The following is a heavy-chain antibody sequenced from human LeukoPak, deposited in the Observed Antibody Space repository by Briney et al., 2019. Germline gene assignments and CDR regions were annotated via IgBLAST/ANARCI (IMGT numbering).Heavy chain of an antibody. V-gene: IGHV1-8*01. Sequence: GASVKVSCKASGYTFTSYDINWVRQATGQGLEWMGWMNPNSSNTGYAQKFQGRVTMTRNTSISTAYMELSSLRSEDTAVYYCASLAGGSYYYYGMDVWGQGTTVTVSS. CDR1: GYTFTSYD. D-gene: IGHD3-16*01. CDR2: MNPNSSNT. CDR3: ASLAGGSYYYYGMDV. J-gene: IGHJ6*02.